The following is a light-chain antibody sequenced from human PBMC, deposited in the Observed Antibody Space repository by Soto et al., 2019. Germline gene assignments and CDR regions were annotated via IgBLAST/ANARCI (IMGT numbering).Light chain of an antibody. V-gene: IGLV1-47*02. CDR1: SSNSGTYY. Sequence: QAVVTQPPSASGTPGQRVTISCSGSSSNSGTYYVDWYQQLPGTAPKLLIYSDSQRPSGVPDRFSASKSGDSASLVISGLRAEDEADYYCASCDAWLSVLVFGGGTKLTVL. CDR2: SDS. CDR3: ASCDAWLSVLV. J-gene: IGLJ3*02.